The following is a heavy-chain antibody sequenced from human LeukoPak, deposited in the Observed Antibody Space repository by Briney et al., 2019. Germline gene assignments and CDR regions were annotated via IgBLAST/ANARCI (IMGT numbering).Heavy chain of an antibody. Sequence: GASVKVSCKASGGTFSSYAISWVRQAPGQGLEWMGGIIPIFGTANYAQKFQGRVTITADESTSTAYMELSSLRSEDTAVYYCVRAKEESNIVVVVAATTAYNWFDPWGQGTLVTVSS. CDR1: GGTFSSYA. D-gene: IGHD2-15*01. CDR3: VRAKEESNIVVVVAATTAYNWFDP. V-gene: IGHV1-69*13. J-gene: IGHJ5*02. CDR2: IIPIFGTA.